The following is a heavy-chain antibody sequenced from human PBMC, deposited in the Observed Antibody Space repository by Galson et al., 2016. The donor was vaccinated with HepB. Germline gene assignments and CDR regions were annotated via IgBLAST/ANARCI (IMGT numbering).Heavy chain of an antibody. CDR3: ARGRWAGTTPSASYYFDS. V-gene: IGHV3-48*02. CDR1: GFTFSSYS. CDR2: ISSTGNTI. J-gene: IGHJ4*02. D-gene: IGHD1-7*01. Sequence: SLRLSCAASGFTFSSYSMNWVRQAPGKGLEWVSYISSTGNTINYADSVRGRFTISRDNAKNSLYLQIFSLSDEHTAVYYCARGRWAGTTPSASYYFDSWGQGTLVTVSS.